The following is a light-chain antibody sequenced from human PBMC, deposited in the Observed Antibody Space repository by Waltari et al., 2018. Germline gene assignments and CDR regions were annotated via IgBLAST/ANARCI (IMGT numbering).Light chain of an antibody. Sequence: QSALTQPASVSGSPGQSITISCTGSSSDIGSYNYVSWYQQHPDKAPKLIIYDVSERPSGFSNRFSASKSGDTASMTISGLQAEDEADDYCSSYTSSNTWVFGGGTKVTVL. V-gene: IGLV2-14*01. J-gene: IGLJ3*02. CDR3: SSYTSSNTWV. CDR2: DVS. CDR1: SSDIGSYNY.